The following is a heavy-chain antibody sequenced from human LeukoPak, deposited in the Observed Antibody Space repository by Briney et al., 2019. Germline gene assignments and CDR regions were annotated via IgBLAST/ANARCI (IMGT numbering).Heavy chain of an antibody. V-gene: IGHV4-59*01. CDR2: IYYSGST. CDR3: ARAGIVATSFFDY. Sequence: SETLSLTCTVSGGSISSYYWSWIRQPPGKGLEWIGYIYYSGSTDYNPSLKSRVTISIDTSKNQFSRKLSSVTAADTAVYYCARAGIVATSFFDYWGRGTLVTVSS. CDR1: GGSISSYY. J-gene: IGHJ4*02. D-gene: IGHD5-12*01.